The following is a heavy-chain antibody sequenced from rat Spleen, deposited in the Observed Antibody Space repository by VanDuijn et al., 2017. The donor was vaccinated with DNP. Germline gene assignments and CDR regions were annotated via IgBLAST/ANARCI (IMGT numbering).Heavy chain of an antibody. J-gene: IGHJ2*01. D-gene: IGHD4-4*01. CDR1: GFTFNNYW. CDR2: ISPSGGST. Sequence: EVQLVESGGGLVQPGRSLKLSCVASGFTFNNYWMTWIRQVPGKGLEWVASISPSGGSTYYRDSVKGRFTISRDNAKSTLYLQMDSLRSEDTATYYCATHDGGWFAYWGQGVMVTVSS. V-gene: IGHV5-19*01. CDR3: ATHDGGWFAY.